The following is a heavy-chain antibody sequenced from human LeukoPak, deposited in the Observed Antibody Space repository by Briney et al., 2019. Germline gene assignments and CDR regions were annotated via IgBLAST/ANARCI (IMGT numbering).Heavy chain of an antibody. CDR1: GYSFTNYW. CDR2: IYPGDSDT. V-gene: IGHV5-51*01. J-gene: IGHJ4*02. Sequence: GESLKISCKGSGYSFTNYWIGWVRQLPGKGLEWMGSIYPGDSDTRYCPSFQGQVTISADKSISTAYLQWSSLKASDTAMYYCARLPHISSWSPSEYWGQGSLVTVSS. CDR3: ARLPHISSWSPSEY. D-gene: IGHD6-13*01.